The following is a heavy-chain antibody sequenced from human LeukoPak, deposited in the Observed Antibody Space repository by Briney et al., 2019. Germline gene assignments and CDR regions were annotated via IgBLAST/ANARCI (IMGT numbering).Heavy chain of an antibody. V-gene: IGHV3-21*01. CDR1: GFTFRSYS. CDR3: AREAVVPFFDY. J-gene: IGHJ4*02. D-gene: IGHD2-15*01. Sequence: GGSLRLSCAASGFTFRSYSMNWVRQAPGKGLEWVSSISDSSGYIYYADSMKGRFTISRDNAKNSLYLQMNSLRAEDTAVYYCAREAVVPFFDYWGQGTLVTVSS. CDR2: ISDSSGYI.